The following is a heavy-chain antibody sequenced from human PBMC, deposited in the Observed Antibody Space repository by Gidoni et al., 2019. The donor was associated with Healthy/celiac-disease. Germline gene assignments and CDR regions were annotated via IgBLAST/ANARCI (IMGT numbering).Heavy chain of an antibody. J-gene: IGHJ3*02. CDR1: GFTFSSYA. CDR2: ISGSGGST. CDR3: ARSPCGGDCYFAFDI. V-gene: IGHV3-23*01. D-gene: IGHD2-21*02. Sequence: EVQLLESGGGLVQPGGSLRLSCSASGFTFSSYAMSWVRQAPGKGLEWVSAISGSGGSTYYADSVKGRFTISRDNSKNTLYLQMNSLRAEDTAVYYCARSPCGGDCYFAFDIWGQGTMVTVSS.